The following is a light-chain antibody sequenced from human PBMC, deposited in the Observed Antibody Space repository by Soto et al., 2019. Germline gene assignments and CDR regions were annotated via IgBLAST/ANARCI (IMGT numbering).Light chain of an antibody. J-gene: IGLJ2*01. Sequence: QSVLTQPPSVSGAPGQRVTISCTGSSSNIGAGYDVHWYQQLPGTAPKLLIYGNSNRPSGVPDRFSGSKSGTSASLAIAGLQAEDEADYYCQSYYSSLSRVFGGGTQLTVL. CDR1: SSNIGAGYD. V-gene: IGLV1-40*01. CDR2: GNS. CDR3: QSYYSSLSRV.